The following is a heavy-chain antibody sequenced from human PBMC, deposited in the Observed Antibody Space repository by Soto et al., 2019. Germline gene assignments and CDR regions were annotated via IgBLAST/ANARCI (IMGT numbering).Heavy chain of an antibody. D-gene: IGHD6-19*01. Sequence: QVHLVESGGGVVQPGRSLTISCVGSGFAFSTYGMHWVRQAPAKGLEWVALISYDGTDKYYADSMKGRFSISRDNSKQTLSLQMDSLRPEDTAVYYCAKDFGAWSDSWGQVTLVNVAS. CDR2: ISYDGTDK. CDR3: AKDFGAWSDS. V-gene: IGHV3-30*18. J-gene: IGHJ5*02. CDR1: GFAFSTYG.